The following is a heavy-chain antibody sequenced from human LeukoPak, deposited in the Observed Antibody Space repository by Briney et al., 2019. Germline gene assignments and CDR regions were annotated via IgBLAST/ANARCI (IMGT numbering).Heavy chain of an antibody. J-gene: IGHJ3*02. Sequence: SQTLSLTCTVSGGSISSGSYYWSWIRQPAGKGLEWIGRIYTSGSTNYNPSLKSRVTISVDTSKNQFSLKLGSVTAADTAVYYCARDVMGRGVLAAFDIWGQGTMVTLSS. CDR3: ARDVMGRGVLAAFDI. CDR2: IYTSGST. D-gene: IGHD3-10*01. V-gene: IGHV4-61*02. CDR1: GGSISSGSYY.